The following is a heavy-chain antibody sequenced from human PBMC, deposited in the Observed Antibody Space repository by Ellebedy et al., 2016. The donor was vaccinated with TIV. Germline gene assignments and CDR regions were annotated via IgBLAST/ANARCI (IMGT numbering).Heavy chain of an antibody. CDR3: ARDLYDYVWGSYTGGWFDP. V-gene: IGHV1-69*13. D-gene: IGHD3-16*01. J-gene: IGHJ5*02. CDR2: IIPIFGTA. Sequence: SVKVSXXASGYTFTSYYMHWVRQAPGQGLEWMGGIIPIFGTANYAQKFQGRVTITADESTSTAYMELSSLRSDDTAVYYCARDLYDYVWGSYTGGWFDPWGQGTLVTVSS. CDR1: GYTFTSYY.